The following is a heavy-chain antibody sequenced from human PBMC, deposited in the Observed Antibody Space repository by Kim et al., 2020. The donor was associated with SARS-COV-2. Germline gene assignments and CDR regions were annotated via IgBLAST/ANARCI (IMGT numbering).Heavy chain of an antibody. CDR2: ISSSSSYI. J-gene: IGHJ4*02. CDR1: GFTFSSYS. Sequence: GGSLRLSCAASGFTFSSYSMNWVRQAPGKGLEWVSSISSSSSYIYYADSVKGRFTISRDNAKNSLYLQMNSLRAEDTAVYYCARDSRDWNDAFDYWGQGTLVTVSS. V-gene: IGHV3-21*01. D-gene: IGHD1-1*01. CDR3: ARDSRDWNDAFDY.